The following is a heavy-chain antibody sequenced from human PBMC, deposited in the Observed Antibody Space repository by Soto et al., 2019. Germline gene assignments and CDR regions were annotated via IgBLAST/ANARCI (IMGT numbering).Heavy chain of an antibody. V-gene: IGHV3-23*01. D-gene: IGHD3-10*01. CDR2: ISGSGGST. Sequence: EVQLLESGGGLVQPGGSLRLSCAASGFTFNRYAMSWVRQAPGKGLEWVSTISGSGGSTYYADSVQGRFSISRDNCKNTLYLQVNSLRGADTAIYDCAKAGGSGSYYAERDDYFDYWGQGTLVTVSS. CDR1: GFTFNRYA. J-gene: IGHJ4*02. CDR3: AKAGGSGSYYAERDDYFDY.